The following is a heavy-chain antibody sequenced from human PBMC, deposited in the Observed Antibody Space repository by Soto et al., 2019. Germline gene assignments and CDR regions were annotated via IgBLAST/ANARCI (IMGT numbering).Heavy chain of an antibody. D-gene: IGHD6-13*01. CDR2: ISGSAART. CDR1: GFAFGGFT. CDR3: TRGGVGTTCSCDF. V-gene: IGHV3-23*01. Sequence: VQVLESGGGLVQPGGSLRLSCSVSGFAFGGFTMTWVRQAPGKGLEWVSSISGSAARTYYADSVQGRFTISRDNYKGPLYLQMNSLRVEDTAEYYCTRGGVGTTCSCDFWGQGTLVAVSS. J-gene: IGHJ4*02.